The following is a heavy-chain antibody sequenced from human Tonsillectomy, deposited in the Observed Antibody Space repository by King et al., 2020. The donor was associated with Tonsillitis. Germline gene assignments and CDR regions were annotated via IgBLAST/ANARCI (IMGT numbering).Heavy chain of an antibody. CDR3: AWVVKTIFDY. J-gene: IGHJ4*01. D-gene: IGHD4/OR15-4a*01. CDR1: GGSISDYY. V-gene: IGHV4-59*01. Sequence: VQLQESGPGLVMPSETLSLTCTVSGGSISDYYWSWIRQPPGKGLEWIGYIQNSGSTKYNPSLKSRVTISVDTSKNQFSLKLSSVTAADTAVYYCAWVVKTIFDYWGQGTLVTVSS. CDR2: IQNSGST.